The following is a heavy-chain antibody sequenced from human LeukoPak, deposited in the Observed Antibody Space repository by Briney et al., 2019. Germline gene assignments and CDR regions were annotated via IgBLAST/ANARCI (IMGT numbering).Heavy chain of an antibody. J-gene: IGHJ5*02. CDR1: GYTITSYG. CDR2: ISAYNGNT. CDR3: AREGTSYCSSTSCYQVVNWFDP. Sequence: GASVKVSCKASGYTITSYGISWVRQAPGQGLEWMGWISAYNGNTNYAQKLQGRVTMTTDTSTSTAYMELRSLRSDDTAVYYCAREGTSYCSSTSCYQVVNWFDPWGQGTLVTVSS. D-gene: IGHD2-2*01. V-gene: IGHV1-18*01.